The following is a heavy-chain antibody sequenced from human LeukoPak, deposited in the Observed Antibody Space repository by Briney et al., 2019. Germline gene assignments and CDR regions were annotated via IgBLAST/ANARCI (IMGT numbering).Heavy chain of an antibody. CDR2: IYYSGST. CDR3: ASERYSSGWLDY. Sequence: SETLSLTCTVSGGSISSSSYYWGWIRQPPGKGLEWIGSIYYSGSTYYNPSLRSRVTISVDTSKNQFSLKLSSVTAADTAVYYCASERYSSGWLDYWGQGTLVTVSS. CDR1: GGSISSSSYY. J-gene: IGHJ4*02. D-gene: IGHD6-19*01. V-gene: IGHV4-39*01.